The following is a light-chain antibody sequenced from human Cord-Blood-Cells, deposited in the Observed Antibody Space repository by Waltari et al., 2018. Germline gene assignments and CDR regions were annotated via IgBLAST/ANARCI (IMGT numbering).Light chain of an antibody. V-gene: IGKV3-20*01. J-gene: IGKJ2*01. CDR2: GAS. CDR1: QSVSSSY. Sequence: EIVLTQSPGTLSLSPGERATLSCRASQSVSSSYLAWYQQKPGQAPRLLIYGASSRATGIPDRFSGSGSGTDFTVTISRLVPEDFAMYYFQQYDSSPPVYTFGHGTKLEIK. CDR3: QQYDSSPPVYT.